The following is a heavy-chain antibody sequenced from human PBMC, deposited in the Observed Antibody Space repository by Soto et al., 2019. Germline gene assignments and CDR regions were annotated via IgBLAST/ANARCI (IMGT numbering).Heavy chain of an antibody. CDR2: TRNKANSYTT. CDR1: GFTFSDHY. J-gene: IGHJ4*02. V-gene: IGHV3-72*01. Sequence: GSQRLSCAASGFTFSDHYIDWVRLAPGKGLEWVGRTRNKANSYTTDYAASVKGRFTISRDDSKNSLYLQMNSLKTEDTAVYYCVKDRKALLTPYAYYWGQGTLGTVSS. D-gene: IGHD2-2*01. CDR3: VKDRKALLTPYAYY.